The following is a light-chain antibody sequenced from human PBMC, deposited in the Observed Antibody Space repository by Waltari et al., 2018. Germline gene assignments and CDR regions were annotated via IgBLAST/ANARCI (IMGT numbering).Light chain of an antibody. J-gene: IGLJ3*02. Sequence: QSVLTQPASVSGSPGQSITISCPGTRSDVGGYDYVSWYQQSPGKAPKLIIYDVVKRPSGVSTRFSASKSDNTASLTISGLQAEDEGDYYCCSYKRGATWVFGGGTALTVL. CDR3: CSYKRGATWV. CDR1: RSDVGGYDY. V-gene: IGLV2-14*03. CDR2: DVV.